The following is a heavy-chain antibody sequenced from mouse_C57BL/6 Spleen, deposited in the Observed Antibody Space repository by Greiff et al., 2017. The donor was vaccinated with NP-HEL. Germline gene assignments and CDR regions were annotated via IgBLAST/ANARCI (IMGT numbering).Heavy chain of an antibody. V-gene: IGHV1-26*01. CDR2: INPNNGGT. D-gene: IGHD2-1*01. J-gene: IGHJ4*01. Sequence: EVQLQQSGPELVKPGASVKISCKASGYTFTDSYMNWVKQSHGKSLEWIGDINPNNGGTSYNQKFKGKATLTVDKSSSTAYMELRSLTSEDSAVYDCGRGNSSMDYWGQGTSVTVSS. CDR3: GRGNSSMDY. CDR1: GYTFTDSY.